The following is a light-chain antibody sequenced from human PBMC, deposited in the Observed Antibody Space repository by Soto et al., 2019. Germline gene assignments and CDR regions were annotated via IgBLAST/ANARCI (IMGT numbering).Light chain of an antibody. Sequence: DIQMTQSPSTLSASVGDIVTITFRASQSIISWLACYQQKPGKAPKLLIYDASSLESGVPSRFSGSRSGTEFTLTISSLQPDDFATYYCQQSYTTPLTFGGGTKVDIK. V-gene: IGKV1-5*01. J-gene: IGKJ4*01. CDR2: DAS. CDR1: QSIISW. CDR3: QQSYTTPLT.